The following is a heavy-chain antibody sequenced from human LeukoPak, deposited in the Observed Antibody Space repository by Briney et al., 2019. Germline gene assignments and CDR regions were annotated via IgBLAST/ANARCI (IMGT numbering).Heavy chain of an antibody. CDR3: AKDLTDLALAGPEYFQD. CDR2: ISNDGSKK. CDR1: GFTFSSYG. J-gene: IGHJ1*01. V-gene: IGHV3-30*18. Sequence: GTSLRLSCAASGFTFSSYGLHWVRQAPGKGLEWVAVISNDGSKKYYVDSVKGRFTISRDNSKNTLSLQMNGLRAEDTALYYCAKDLTDLALAGPEYFQDWGQGTLVTVSS. D-gene: IGHD6-19*01.